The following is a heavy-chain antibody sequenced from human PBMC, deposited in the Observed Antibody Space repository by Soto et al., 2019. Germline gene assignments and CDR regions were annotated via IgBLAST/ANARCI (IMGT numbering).Heavy chain of an antibody. CDR2: ITTYNGNT. D-gene: IGHD5-18*01. CDR3: ARGRQLWSYDY. J-gene: IGHJ4*02. Sequence: GASVKVSCKASGYSFTTYGITWVRQAPGQGLEWMGWITTYNGNTNYAQKLQGRVTMTTDTSTTTAYMELRSLRSDDTAVYYCARGRQLWSYDYWGQGTLVTVS. V-gene: IGHV1-18*01. CDR1: GYSFTTYG.